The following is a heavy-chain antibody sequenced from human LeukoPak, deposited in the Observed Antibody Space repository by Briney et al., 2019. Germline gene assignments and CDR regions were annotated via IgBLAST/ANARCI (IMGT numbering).Heavy chain of an antibody. CDR1: GFTFSSYW. Sequence: GSLRLSCAASGFTFSSYWMNWVRQAPGKGLEWIGSIYYSGSTYYDPSLKSRVTISVDTSKSQFSLKLSSVTAADTAVYYCARGRSWELPADYWGQGTLVTVSS. D-gene: IGHD3-10*01. CDR2: IYYSGST. CDR3: ARGRSWELPADY. V-gene: IGHV4-39*07. J-gene: IGHJ4*02.